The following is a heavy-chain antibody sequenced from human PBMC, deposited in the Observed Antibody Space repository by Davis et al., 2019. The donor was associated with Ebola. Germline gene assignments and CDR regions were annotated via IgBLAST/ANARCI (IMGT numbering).Heavy chain of an antibody. V-gene: IGHV5-51*01. CDR3: AKLGRSSDYYGRHFDW. CDR2: VYPGDSDT. Sequence: GGSLRLSCKVSGSSFTTYWIGWVRQMPGKGLEWMGTVYPGDSDTRYSPSFQGHVTISAEKSSNTAYLQWSSLKASDTATYYCAKLGRSSDYYGRHFDWWGQGTRVTVSS. J-gene: IGHJ4*02. D-gene: IGHD2-21*02. CDR1: GSSFTTYW.